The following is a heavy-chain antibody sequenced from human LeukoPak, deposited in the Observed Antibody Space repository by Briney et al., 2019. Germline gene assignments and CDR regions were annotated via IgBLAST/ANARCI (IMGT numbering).Heavy chain of an antibody. CDR3: ARGHTAVTRHFDF. J-gene: IGHJ4*02. Sequence: GGSLRLSCEASGFTFTTYSMTWVRQAPGKGLEWVSIISSGSSAIFSADALKGRFTISRDDAKNLLYLDMNSPRAEDTAVYYCARGHTAVTRHFDFWGQGTLVTVSS. V-gene: IGHV3-21*01. CDR1: GFTFTTYS. D-gene: IGHD4-17*01. CDR2: ISSGSSAI.